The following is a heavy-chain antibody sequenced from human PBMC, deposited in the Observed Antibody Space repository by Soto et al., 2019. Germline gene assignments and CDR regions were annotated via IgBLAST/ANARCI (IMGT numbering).Heavy chain of an antibody. CDR2: ILVDGRT. CDR3: AKATATGGGAFDI. Sequence: GSLRLSCAASGFICSSYDMSWVRQAPGKGLEWVSTILVDGRTFYVDSVKGRFTISRDSSQNTVYLQMNSLTAGDTALYYCAKATATGGGAFDICGQGTMVTVSS. CDR1: GFICSSYD. J-gene: IGHJ3*02. V-gene: IGHV3-23*01. D-gene: IGHD2-8*02.